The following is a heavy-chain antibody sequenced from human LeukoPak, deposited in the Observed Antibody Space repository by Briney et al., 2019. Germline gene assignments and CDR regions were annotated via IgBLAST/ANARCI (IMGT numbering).Heavy chain of an antibody. CDR1: GFTFSPYC. V-gene: IGHV3-74*01. CDR3: ARDLQHAFDI. J-gene: IGHJ3*02. CDR2: ISTDGSST. Sequence: TGGSLRLSCEASGFTFSPYCMHWVRQAPGKGLVWVSHISTDGSSTTYADSVNGRFTISRDNARNTLNLQMNSLRAEDTAVYYCARDLQHAFDIWGQGTMVTVSS. D-gene: IGHD2-2*01.